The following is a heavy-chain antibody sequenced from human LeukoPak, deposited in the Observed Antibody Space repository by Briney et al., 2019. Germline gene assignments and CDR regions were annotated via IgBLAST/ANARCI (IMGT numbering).Heavy chain of an antibody. Sequence: PRASVKVSCKVSGYTLTELSMHWVRQAPGKGLEWMGGFDPEDGETIYAQKLQGRVTMTTDTSTSTAYMELRSLRSDDTAVYYCARAGYCTNGVCYMIDYWGQGTLVTVSS. CDR2: FDPEDGET. CDR3: ARAGYCTNGVCYMIDY. CDR1: GYTLTELS. D-gene: IGHD2-8*01. V-gene: IGHV1-24*01. J-gene: IGHJ4*02.